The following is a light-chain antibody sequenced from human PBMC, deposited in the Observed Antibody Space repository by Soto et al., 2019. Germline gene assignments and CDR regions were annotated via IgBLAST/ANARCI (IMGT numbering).Light chain of an antibody. V-gene: IGLV2-8*01. CDR2: DVS. Sequence: QSALTQPPSASGSPGQSVTISCTGTSSDVGAYNYVSWYQHHPGKAPKLMISDVSHRPSGVPDRFSGSKSGNTASLTVSGLLAEDDADYYCSSYAGSNNYVIFGGGTKLTVL. CDR1: SSDVGAYNY. CDR3: SSYAGSNNYVI. J-gene: IGLJ2*01.